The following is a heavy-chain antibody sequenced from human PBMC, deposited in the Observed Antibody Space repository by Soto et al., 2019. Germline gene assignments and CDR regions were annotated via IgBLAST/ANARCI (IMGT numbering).Heavy chain of an antibody. J-gene: IGHJ4*02. CDR3: TTDLYSFGKPNFDY. V-gene: IGHV3-15*07. CDR2: IKSKTARGTT. Sequence: GGSLRLSCTASDLTFNKAWMNWVRQAPGKGLEWVGRIKSKTARGTTDYAAPVKGRFTVSRDDSKNTLYLQMNSLKTEDTAVYYCTTDLYSFGKPNFDYWGQGTLVTVSS. D-gene: IGHD5-18*01. CDR1: DLTFNKAW.